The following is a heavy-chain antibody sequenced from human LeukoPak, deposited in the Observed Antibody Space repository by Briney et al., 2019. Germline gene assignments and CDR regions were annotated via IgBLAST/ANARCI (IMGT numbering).Heavy chain of an antibody. CDR3: ARATYYYDSSGPGGY. CDR2: IIPIRGIA. J-gene: IGHJ4*02. Sequence: ASVKLSCKASGGTFSSYAISWVRQAPGQGLECMGRIIPIRGIANYAQKFQGRVTITADKSTSTAYMELSSLRSEDTAVYYCARATYYYDSSGPGGYWGQGTLVSVSS. D-gene: IGHD3-22*01. V-gene: IGHV1-69*04. CDR1: GGTFSSYA.